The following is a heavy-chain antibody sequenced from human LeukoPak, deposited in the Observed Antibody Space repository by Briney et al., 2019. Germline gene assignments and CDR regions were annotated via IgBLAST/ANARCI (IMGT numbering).Heavy chain of an antibody. CDR3: ARDHAVAGTFDY. J-gene: IGHJ4*02. D-gene: IGHD6-19*01. CDR1: GFTFSSYE. CDR2: ISSSGSTI. Sequence: GGSLRLSCAASGFTFSSYEMNWVRQAPGKGLEWVSYISSSGSTIYYADSVKGRFTISRDNAKNSLYLQMNSLRAEDTAVYYCARDHAVAGTFDYWGREPWSPSPQ. V-gene: IGHV3-48*03.